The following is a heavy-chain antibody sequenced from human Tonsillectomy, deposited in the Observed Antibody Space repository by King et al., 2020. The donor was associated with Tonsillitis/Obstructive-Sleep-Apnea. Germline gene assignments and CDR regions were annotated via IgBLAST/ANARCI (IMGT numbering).Heavy chain of an antibody. CDR1: GFTFSDYA. Sequence: VQLVESGGGVVQPGRSLRLSCAASGFTFSDYAMHWVRQAPGKGLEWVTFISYDGRNEYFADSVKGRLTISRDNSENTLYLQMTSLRAEDTAVYYCAGEVEGLGYWGQGTLVTVSS. CDR3: AGEVEGLGY. V-gene: IGHV3-30*01. D-gene: IGHD5-24*01. CDR2: ISYDGRNE. J-gene: IGHJ4*02.